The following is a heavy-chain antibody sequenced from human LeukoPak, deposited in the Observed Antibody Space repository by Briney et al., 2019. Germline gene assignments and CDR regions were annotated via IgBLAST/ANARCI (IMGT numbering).Heavy chain of an antibody. J-gene: IGHJ6*03. Sequence: GGSLRLSCAASGFTVSSNYMSWVRQAPGKGLEWVSVIYSGGSTYYADSVKGRFTISRDNSKNTLYLQMNSLRAEDTAVYYCAKDLYDYYYYMDVWGKGTTVTISS. V-gene: IGHV3-66*02. CDR1: GFTVSSNY. CDR3: AKDLYDYYYYMDV. CDR2: IYSGGST. D-gene: IGHD3-16*01.